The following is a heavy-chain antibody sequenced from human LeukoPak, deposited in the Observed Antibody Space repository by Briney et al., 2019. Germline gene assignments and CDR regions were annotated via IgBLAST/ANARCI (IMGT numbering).Heavy chain of an antibody. D-gene: IGHD2-15*01. CDR1: GGSISNSGGFY. CDR2: ISYRGST. CDR3: ARISQSSGGFYY. J-gene: IGHJ4*02. V-gene: IGHV4-31*02. Sequence: SETLSLTCTVSGGSISNSGGFYWSWIRQHPGDGLEWIGFISYRGSTYYNPCLKSRVSMSVDTSRSQFSLRLTSVTDEDTAVYYCARISQSSGGFYYWGQGTLVTVYS.